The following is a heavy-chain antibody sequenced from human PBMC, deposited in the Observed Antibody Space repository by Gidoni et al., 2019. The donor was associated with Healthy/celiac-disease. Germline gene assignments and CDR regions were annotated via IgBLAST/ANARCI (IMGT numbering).Heavy chain of an antibody. J-gene: IGHJ4*02. CDR3: ARDSRITGTLIHRY. CDR2: ISGSSSSI. CDR1: GFTFSSYS. V-gene: IGHV3-48*02. Sequence: EVQLVESGGGLVQPGGSLRLSCAASGFTFSSYSMNWVRQAPGKGLEWVSYISGSSSSIYYADSVKGRFTISRDNAKNSLYLQMNSLRDEDTAVYYCARDSRITGTLIHRYWGQGTLVTVSS. D-gene: IGHD1-7*01.